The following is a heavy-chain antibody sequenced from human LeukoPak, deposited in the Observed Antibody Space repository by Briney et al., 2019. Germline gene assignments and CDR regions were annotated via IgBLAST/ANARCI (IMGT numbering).Heavy chain of an antibody. D-gene: IGHD5-24*01. Sequence: GGSLRLSCATSGFRFSDHYMDWVRQAPGKGLEWVGRNKHKAHSYTTDYAASVKDRFIISRDDSKNSLFLQMNSLKTEDTAMYYCARDTRDGIDYWGQGTLVSVSS. J-gene: IGHJ4*02. CDR2: NKHKAHSYTT. CDR1: GFRFSDHY. V-gene: IGHV3-72*01. CDR3: ARDTRDGIDY.